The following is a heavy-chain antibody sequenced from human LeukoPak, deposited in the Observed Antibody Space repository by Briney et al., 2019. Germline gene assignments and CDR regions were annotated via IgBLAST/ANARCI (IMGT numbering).Heavy chain of an antibody. V-gene: IGHV4-59*01. CDR1: GGSISSYY. J-gene: IGHJ3*02. CDR3: ARDLAAPGDDAFDI. Sequence: PSETLSLTCTVSGGSISSYYWSWIRQPPGKGLEWIGYIYYSGSTNYNPSLKSRVTISVDTSKNQFSLKLSSVTAADTAVYYCARDLAAPGDDAFDIWGQGTMVTVSS. CDR2: IYYSGST.